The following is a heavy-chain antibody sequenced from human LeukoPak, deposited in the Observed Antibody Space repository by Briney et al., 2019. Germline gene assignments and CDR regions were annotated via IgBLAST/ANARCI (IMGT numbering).Heavy chain of an antibody. CDR3: AKDGSSSWYFGY. V-gene: IGHV3-9*01. Sequence: QPGRSLRLSCAASGFTFDDYAMHWVRQAPGKGLEWVSGISWNSGSIGYADSVKGRFTISRDNSKNTLYLQMNSLRAEDTAVYYCAKDGSSSWYFGYWGQGTLVTVSS. D-gene: IGHD6-13*01. CDR2: ISWNSGSI. CDR1: GFTFDDYA. J-gene: IGHJ4*02.